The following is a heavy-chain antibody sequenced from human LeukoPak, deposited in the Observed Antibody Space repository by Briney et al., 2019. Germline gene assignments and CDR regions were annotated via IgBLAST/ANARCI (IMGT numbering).Heavy chain of an antibody. CDR3: ARDRYYDILTSYYGMDV. D-gene: IGHD3-9*01. CDR2: IWYDGSNK. Sequence: GGSLRLSCAASGFTYSSYGMHWVRQAPGKGLEWVAVIWYDGSNKYYADSVKGRFTISRDNSKNTLYLQMNSLRAEDTAVYYCARDRYYDILTSYYGMDVWGQGTTVIVSS. CDR1: GFTYSSYG. V-gene: IGHV3-33*01. J-gene: IGHJ6*02.